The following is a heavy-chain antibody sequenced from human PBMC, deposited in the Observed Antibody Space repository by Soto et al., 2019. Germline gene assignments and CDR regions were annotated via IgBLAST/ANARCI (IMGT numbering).Heavy chain of an antibody. CDR2: ISGGGDGT. J-gene: IGHJ3*01. D-gene: IGHD2-21*02. V-gene: IGHV3-23*01. CDR1: GFTFMHYA. Sequence: EVQLLESGGGLVQPGGSLRLSCAASGFTFMHYAMSWVRQAPGKGLECVSTISGGGDGTYYADSVKGRFTISRDNSRNTVYLQMISLRADDTAVYYCAQKGLGSLATYRRTGDCHSAFDLWGQGTIVTVSS. CDR3: AQKGLGSLATYRRTGDCHSAFDL.